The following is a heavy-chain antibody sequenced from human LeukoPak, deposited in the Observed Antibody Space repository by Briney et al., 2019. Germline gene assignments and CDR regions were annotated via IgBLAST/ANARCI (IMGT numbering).Heavy chain of an antibody. D-gene: IGHD2-15*01. J-gene: IGHJ4*02. V-gene: IGHV3-7*04. CDR3: ARSQMGRGSPREVGFELD. CDR1: GFTFSNYW. CDR2: INRDGNDK. Sequence: PGGSLRLSCAASGFTFSNYWMGWVRQAPGKGLEWVANINRDGNDKYYVDSVKGRFTISRDNAKNSLHLQMNSLSAEDTSVYYCARSQMGRGSPREVGFELDWGQGTLVTVSS.